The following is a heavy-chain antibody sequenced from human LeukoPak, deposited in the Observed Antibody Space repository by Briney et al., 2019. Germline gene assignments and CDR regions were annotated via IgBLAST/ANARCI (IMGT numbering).Heavy chain of an antibody. V-gene: IGHV3-53*01. CDR1: GVSVSSNY. J-gene: IGHJ6*03. D-gene: IGHD3-10*01. CDR3: ARGVYYYFYMDV. Sequence: GGSLRLSCAASGVSVSSNYISWVRQAPGKGLEWVSIIYSGGSTYYADSVKGRFTISRDSSKNTLYLQMNSLRAEDTAVYYCARGVYYYFYMDVWGKGPRSPSP. CDR2: IYSGGST.